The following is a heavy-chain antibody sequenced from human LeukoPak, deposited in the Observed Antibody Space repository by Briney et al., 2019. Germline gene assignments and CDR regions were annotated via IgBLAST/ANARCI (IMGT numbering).Heavy chain of an antibody. Sequence: ASVKVSCKASGYTFTGYYMHWVRQAPGQGLEWMGWINPNSGGTNYAQKFQGRVTMTRDTSISTAYMELSRLRSDDTAVYYCARIAAAGGAFDYWGQGTLVTVSS. V-gene: IGHV1-2*02. J-gene: IGHJ4*02. CDR3: ARIAAAGGAFDY. D-gene: IGHD6-13*01. CDR2: INPNSGGT. CDR1: GYTFTGYY.